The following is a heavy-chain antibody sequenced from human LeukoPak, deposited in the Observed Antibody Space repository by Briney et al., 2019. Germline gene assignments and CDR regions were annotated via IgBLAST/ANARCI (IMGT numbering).Heavy chain of an antibody. CDR3: ARDPPYSGSYFVYFDY. CDR2: IWYDGSNK. Sequence: PGGSLRLSCAASGFTFSSYGMHWVRQAPGKGLEWVAVIWYDGSNKYYADSVKGRFTISRDNSKNTLYLQMNSLRAEDTAVYYCARDPPYSGSYFVYFDYGGQGTLVTVSS. D-gene: IGHD1-26*01. J-gene: IGHJ4*02. CDR1: GFTFSSYG. V-gene: IGHV3-33*01.